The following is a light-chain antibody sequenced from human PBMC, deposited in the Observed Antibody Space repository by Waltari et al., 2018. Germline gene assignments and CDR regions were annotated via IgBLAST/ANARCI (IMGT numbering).Light chain of an antibody. CDR3: QQYYSYPT. CDR2: AAS. V-gene: IGKV1-8*01. CDR1: QGISSY. Sequence: AIRMTLSPSSFSASTGDRVTITCRASQGISSYLAWYQQKPGKAPKLLIYAASTLQSGVPSRFSGSGSGTDFTLTISCLQSEDFATYYCQQYYSYPTFGQGTKLEIK. J-gene: IGKJ2*01.